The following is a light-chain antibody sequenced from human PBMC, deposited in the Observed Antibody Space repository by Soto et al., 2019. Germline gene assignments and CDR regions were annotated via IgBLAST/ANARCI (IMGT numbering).Light chain of an antibody. CDR2: GAS. Sequence: EIVLTQSPASLSVSPGERVTLSCRASQSVGISLAWYQQKSGQPPRLLIYGASTRATGVPVRFSGSGSGSGSGTEFTLTIGSLQSEDFAVYYCQQYSIWPRTFGRGTNREIK. CDR3: QQYSIWPRT. J-gene: IGKJ2*02. CDR1: QSVGIS. V-gene: IGKV3-15*01.